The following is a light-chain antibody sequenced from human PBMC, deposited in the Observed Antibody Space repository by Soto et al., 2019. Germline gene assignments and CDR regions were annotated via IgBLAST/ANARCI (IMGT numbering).Light chain of an antibody. J-gene: IGKJ2*01. CDR2: GAS. CDR1: QSVSSN. Sequence: EIVMTQSPATLSVSPGESATLSCRPSQSVSSNLAWYQQRPGQPPRLLISGASTRAAGLPARFSGRKSGTEFSLTISRLQSEDFAVYFCQQYHNWPDTFGQGT. V-gene: IGKV3-15*01. CDR3: QQYHNWPDT.